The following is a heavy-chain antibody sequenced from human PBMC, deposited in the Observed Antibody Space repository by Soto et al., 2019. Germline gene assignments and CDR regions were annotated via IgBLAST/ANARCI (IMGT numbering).Heavy chain of an antibody. Sequence: GASVKVSCKASGYTFTIYGISWVLQAPGQGLEWMGRISAYNGNTNYAQKLQGRVTMTTDTSTSTAYMELRSLRSDDTAVYYCARVVGALGHWFDPWGQGTLVTVSS. CDR1: GYTFTIYG. V-gene: IGHV1-18*01. J-gene: IGHJ5*02. CDR3: ARVVGALGHWFDP. CDR2: ISAYNGNT. D-gene: IGHD1-26*01.